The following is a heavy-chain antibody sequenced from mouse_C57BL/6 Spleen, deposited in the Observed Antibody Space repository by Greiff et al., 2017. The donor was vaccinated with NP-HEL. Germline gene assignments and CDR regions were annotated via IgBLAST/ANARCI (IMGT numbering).Heavy chain of an antibody. J-gene: IGHJ4*01. Sequence: EVQRVESGAELVRPGASVKLSCTASGFNIKDDYMHWVKQRPEQGLEWIGWIDPENGDTEYASKFQGKATITADTSSNTAYLQLSSLTSEDTAVYYCTTRAAQASMDYWGQGTSVTVSS. D-gene: IGHD3-2*02. CDR1: GFNIKDDY. V-gene: IGHV14-4*01. CDR3: TTRAAQASMDY. CDR2: IDPENGDT.